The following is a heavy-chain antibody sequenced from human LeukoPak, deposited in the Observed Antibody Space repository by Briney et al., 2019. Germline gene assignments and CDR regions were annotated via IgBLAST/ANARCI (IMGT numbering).Heavy chain of an antibody. J-gene: IGHJ3*02. V-gene: IGHV1-18*01. D-gene: IGHD3-9*01. Sequence: ASVKVSCKASGYTFTSYGISWVRQAPGQGLEWMGWISAYNGNINYAQKLQGRVTMTTDTSTSTAYMELRSLRSDDTAVYYCARDQGYVLRYFDWLGLGAFDIWGQGTMVTVSS. CDR2: ISAYNGNI. CDR3: ARDQGYVLRYFDWLGLGAFDI. CDR1: GYTFTSYG.